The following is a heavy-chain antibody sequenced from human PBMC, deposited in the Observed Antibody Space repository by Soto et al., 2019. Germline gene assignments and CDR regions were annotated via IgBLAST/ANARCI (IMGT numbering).Heavy chain of an antibody. V-gene: IGHV4-4*02. D-gene: IGHD5-12*01. J-gene: IGHJ4*02. CDR2: IFHSGTT. CDR3: ARGVYGNSGYIIGFFDS. Sequence: SSETLSLTCAVSGGSIRSSNWWTWVRQTPGKGLEWIGEIFHSGTTNYNPSLKSRLTISIDKSQNQFSLKMNSVTAADTAVYYCARGVYGNSGYIIGFFDSWGQGTLVTVSS. CDR1: GGSIRSSNW.